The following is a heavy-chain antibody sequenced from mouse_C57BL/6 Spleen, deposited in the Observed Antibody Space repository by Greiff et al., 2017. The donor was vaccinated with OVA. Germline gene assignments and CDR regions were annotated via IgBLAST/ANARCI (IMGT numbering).Heavy chain of an antibody. CDR3: SRSEYKGNHVLRAMDY. Sequence: QVQLQQPGAELVRPGSSVKLSCKASGYTFTSYWMHWVKQRPIQGLEWIGNIDPSDSETHYNQKFKDKATLTVDKSSSTAYMQLSSLTSEDSAVYYCSRSEYKGNHVLRAMDYWGQGTSVTVSS. D-gene: IGHD2-1*01. CDR1: GYTFTSYW. J-gene: IGHJ4*01. V-gene: IGHV1-52*01. CDR2: IDPSDSET.